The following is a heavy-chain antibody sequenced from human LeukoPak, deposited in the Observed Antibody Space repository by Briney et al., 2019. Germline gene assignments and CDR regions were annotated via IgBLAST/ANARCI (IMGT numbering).Heavy chain of an antibody. CDR3: VREVSGDPWHNWFVP. D-gene: IGHD4-17*01. Sequence: GGSLRLSCAASGFTFSAHWMHWVRQAPGKGLPWVSRINNDGSSTTYADSVKGRFTISRDNAKNTLYLQMNSLRAEDTAVYYCVREVSGDPWHNWFVPWGQGTMVTVSS. J-gene: IGHJ5*02. CDR2: INNDGSST. V-gene: IGHV3-74*01. CDR1: GFTFSAHW.